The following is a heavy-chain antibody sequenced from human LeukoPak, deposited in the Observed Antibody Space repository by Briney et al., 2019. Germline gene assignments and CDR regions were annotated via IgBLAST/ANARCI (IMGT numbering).Heavy chain of an antibody. D-gene: IGHD3-22*01. J-gene: IGHJ6*03. V-gene: IGHV3-48*01. Sequence: PGGSLRLSCAASGFNFSSYSMNWVRQAPGKGLEWVSYITDRSNTIYYTDSVKGRFTISRDNVKNSLYLQLNSLRAEDTAVYYCARDRYDTSGYSYGGYFYYMDVRGKGTTVTVSS. CDR3: ARDRYDTSGYSYGGYFYYMDV. CDR2: ITDRSNTI. CDR1: GFNFSSYS.